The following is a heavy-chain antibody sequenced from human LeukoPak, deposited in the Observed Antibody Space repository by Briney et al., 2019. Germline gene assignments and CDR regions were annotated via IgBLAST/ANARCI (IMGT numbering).Heavy chain of an antibody. CDR3: ARTRTYSSSTRVPFDY. D-gene: IGHD6-6*01. Sequence: SQTLSLTCAISGDSVSSNSAAWNWIRQSPWRGLEWLGRTYYRSKWYNDYAVSVKSRITINPDTSKNQFSLQLNSVTPEDTAVYYCARTRTYSSSTRVPFDYWGQGTLVTVSS. CDR1: GDSVSSNSAA. J-gene: IGHJ4*02. V-gene: IGHV6-1*01. CDR2: TYYRSKWYN.